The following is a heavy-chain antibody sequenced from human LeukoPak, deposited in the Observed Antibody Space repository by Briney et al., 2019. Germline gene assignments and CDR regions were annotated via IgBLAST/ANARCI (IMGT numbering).Heavy chain of an antibody. CDR2: IGRSCGST. V-gene: IGHV3-23*01. CDR3: AKDRDFDFWSGGFDP. D-gene: IGHD3-3*01. J-gene: IGHJ5*02. CDR1: GFTISSYA. Sequence: PGGSLSLSCAASGFTISSYAMCWGCQAPAQGLGWVSAIGRSCGSTYYADSVKGRFTISGDNSKNTLDLQMNSLRAEDTAVYYCAKDRDFDFWSGGFDPWGQGTLVTVSS.